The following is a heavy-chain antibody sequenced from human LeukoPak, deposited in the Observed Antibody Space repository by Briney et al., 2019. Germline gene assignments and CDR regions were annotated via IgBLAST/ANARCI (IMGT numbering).Heavy chain of an antibody. J-gene: IGHJ3*02. CDR2: IYYSGST. D-gene: IGHD3-22*01. V-gene: IGHV4-59*01. CDR1: GGSISSYY. CDR3: ARDPYYYESSGYYGIHAFDI. Sequence: SETLSLTCTVSGGSISSYYWSWIRQPPGKGLEWIGYIYYSGSTNYNPSLKSRVTISVDTSKNQFSLKLSSVTAADTAVYYCARDPYYYESSGYYGIHAFDIWGQGTMVTVSS.